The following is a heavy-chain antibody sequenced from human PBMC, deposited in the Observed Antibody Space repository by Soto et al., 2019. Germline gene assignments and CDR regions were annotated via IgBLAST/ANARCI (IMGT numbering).Heavy chain of an antibody. CDR1: GSTFTYLY. CDR2: ITPFSGDV. Sequence: QTQLVQSGAEVKKTGSTVTVSCQAFGSTFTYLYLHWVRQAPGQALEWMGWITPFSGDVHYAQKFQERVTSTRDRAINTAYMRMSSLGSEDTAMYYCATGGAGSGPFTWELPGHSGQGTLVTVSS. V-gene: IGHV1-45*02. CDR3: ATGGAGSGPFTWELPGH. J-gene: IGHJ4*02. D-gene: IGHD1-26*01.